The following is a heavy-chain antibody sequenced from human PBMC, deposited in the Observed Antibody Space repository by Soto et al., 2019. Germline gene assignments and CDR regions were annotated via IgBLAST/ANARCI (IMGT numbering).Heavy chain of an antibody. CDR1: GFTFSSYG. Sequence: QVQLVESGGGVVQPGRSLRLSCAASGFTFSSYGMHWVRQAPGKGLEWVAVISYDGSNKYYADSVKGRFTISRDNSKNPLYLRMNSLRAEDTAVYYCARTGIAAAGTLIAQFDYWGQGALVTVSS. CDR2: ISYDGSNK. V-gene: IGHV3-30*03. D-gene: IGHD6-13*01. J-gene: IGHJ4*02. CDR3: ARTGIAAAGTLIAQFDY.